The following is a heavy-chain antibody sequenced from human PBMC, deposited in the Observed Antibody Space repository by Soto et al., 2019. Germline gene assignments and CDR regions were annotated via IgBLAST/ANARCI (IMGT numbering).Heavy chain of an antibody. CDR3: ARGAAVAGSSNWFHP. V-gene: IGHV1-46*01. D-gene: IGHD6-19*01. Sequence: QAQLVQSGAEVKKPGASVKVSCKASGYTFINYYIHWVRQAPGQGLVWVGIINPNDGSTIYPQKCRGRVTLTRDTSTSTGYMTLSSLRSEDTAIYYCARGAAVAGSSNWFHPWGQGNLVTVSS. J-gene: IGHJ5*02. CDR1: GYTFINYY. CDR2: INPNDGST.